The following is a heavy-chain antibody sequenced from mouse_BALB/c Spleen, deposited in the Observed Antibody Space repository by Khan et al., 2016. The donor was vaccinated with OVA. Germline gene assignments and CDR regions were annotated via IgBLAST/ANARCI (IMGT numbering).Heavy chain of an antibody. D-gene: IGHD2-12*01. CDR1: GYTFTDYS. CDR2: INTETGEP. J-gene: IGHJ2*01. Sequence: QIQLVQSGPELKKPGETVKISCKASGYTFTDYSMHWVKQAPGKGLKWMGWINTETGEPTYADDFKGRFAFSLETSASTAYLQIHNLKNEDTATYFCARSGSYDGFDYGGQGTTLTVSS. CDR3: ARSGSYDGFDY. V-gene: IGHV9-2-1*01.